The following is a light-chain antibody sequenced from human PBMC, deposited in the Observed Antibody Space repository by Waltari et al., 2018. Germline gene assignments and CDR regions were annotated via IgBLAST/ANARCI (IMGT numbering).Light chain of an antibody. J-gene: IGLJ3*02. CDR3: AVWDDSLGGV. V-gene: IGLV1-44*01. CDR1: NSNIGGNS. Sequence: QSVLTQPPSVSGTPGQRVTISCSGSNSNIGGNSVNWYQQLPGTAPKLLIYNDNQGPSGVPDRFSASKSCTSASLAITGLQSEDEADYYCAVWDDSLGGVFGGGTKLTVL. CDR2: NDN.